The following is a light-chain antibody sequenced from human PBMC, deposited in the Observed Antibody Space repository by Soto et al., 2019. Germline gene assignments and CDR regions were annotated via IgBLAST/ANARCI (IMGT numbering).Light chain of an antibody. V-gene: IGLV1-51*01. CDR3: GTWDSSLTAYV. J-gene: IGLJ1*01. CDR1: IFNIGDNY. CDR2: DHN. Sequence: QSVLTQPPSVSAAPGQKVTISCSGSIFNIGDNYVSWYQQLPGTAPKLLIYDHNKRPSGIPDRFSGSKSGTSATLGITGLQTGDEADYYCGTWDSSLTAYVFGTGTKVTVL.